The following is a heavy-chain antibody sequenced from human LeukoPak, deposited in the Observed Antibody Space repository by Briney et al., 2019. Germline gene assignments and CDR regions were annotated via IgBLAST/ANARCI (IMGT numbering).Heavy chain of an antibody. J-gene: IGHJ4*02. CDR1: GGSISSYY. CDR3: ARMGYSSGGIDY. D-gene: IGHD6-19*01. CDR2: IYTSGST. V-gene: IGHV4-4*07. Sequence: KASETLSLTCTVPGGSISSYYWSWIRQPAGKGLEWIGRIYTSGSTNYNPSLKSRVTMSVDTSKDQFSLKLSSVTAADTAVYYCARMGYSSGGIDYWGQGTLVTVSS.